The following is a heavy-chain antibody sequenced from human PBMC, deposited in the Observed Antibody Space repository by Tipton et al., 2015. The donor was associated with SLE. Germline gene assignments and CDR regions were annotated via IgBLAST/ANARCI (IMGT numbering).Heavy chain of an antibody. Sequence: SLRLSCAAYGFNVRSNYIAWVRQAPGKGLEWVSVIYGGSAIYYADSVKGRFTTSRHNSKNTVYPDMNSLRPEDTAVYYCAREVHYYMDVWGEGTTVTVS. CDR2: IYGGSAI. V-gene: IGHV3-53*04. CDR3: AREVHYYMDV. CDR1: GFNVRSNY. J-gene: IGHJ6*03.